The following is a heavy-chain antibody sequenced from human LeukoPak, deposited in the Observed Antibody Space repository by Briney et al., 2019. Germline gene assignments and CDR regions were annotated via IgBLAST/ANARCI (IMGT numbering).Heavy chain of an antibody. CDR2: IKEDGTEK. D-gene: IGHD3-10*01. Sequence: GGSLRLSCAASEFSFSTYWMSWVRQAPGKGLEWVANIKEDGTEKYYVGSVKGRFTISRDNAKKSLYLQMNSLRDDDTAVYFCARSPAGDAWPPAYYMDVWGKGTTVTVSS. CDR1: EFSFSTYW. CDR3: ARSPAGDAWPPAYYMDV. J-gene: IGHJ6*03. V-gene: IGHV3-7*01.